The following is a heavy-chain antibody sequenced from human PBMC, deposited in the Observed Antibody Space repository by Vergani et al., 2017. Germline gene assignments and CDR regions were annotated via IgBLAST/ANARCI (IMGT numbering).Heavy chain of an antibody. CDR2: IGPDNNT. J-gene: IGHJ4*02. CDR3: ARMSTALGIDY. Sequence: QVQLQESGPGLVTPSQTLSVTCTVSGASINSDPYYWTWVRQPAGKGLEWIGRIGPDNNTNYNPSLRSRVAISKDMSTNQVSLKLTSVTAAGTAVYYCARMSTALGIDYWGQGILVTVSS. CDR1: GASINSDPYY. V-gene: IGHV4-61*02.